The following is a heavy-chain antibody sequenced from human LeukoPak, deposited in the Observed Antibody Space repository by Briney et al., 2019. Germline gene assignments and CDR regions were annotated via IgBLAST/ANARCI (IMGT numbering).Heavy chain of an antibody. Sequence: GGSLRLSCAASGFTFSSYGMHWVRQAPGKGLEWVAFIRYDGSNKYYADSVKGRFTISRDNSKNTLYLQMNSLRAEDTAIYFCARVGTAMALSLRIGYFRNWGQGTLVTVSS. V-gene: IGHV3-30*02. CDR2: IRYDGSNK. J-gene: IGHJ1*01. CDR3: ARVGTAMALSLRIGYFRN. D-gene: IGHD5-18*01. CDR1: GFTFSSYG.